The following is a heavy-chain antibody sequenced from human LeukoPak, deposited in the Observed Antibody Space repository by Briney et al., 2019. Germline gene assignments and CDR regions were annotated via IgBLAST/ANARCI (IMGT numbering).Heavy chain of an antibody. CDR3: ARGGPSYGYSEEPFDY. J-gene: IGHJ4*02. CDR2: IRGKTDGGTT. V-gene: IGHV3-15*01. Sequence: GGSLRLSCAASGFTFRDAWMTWVRQAPGKGLEWVGRIRGKTDGGTTDYAVSVQGRFTISRDDSKNTLYLQMSSLKTEDTAVYYCARGGPSYGYSEEPFDYWGQGTLVTVSS. D-gene: IGHD5-18*01. CDR1: GFTFRDAW.